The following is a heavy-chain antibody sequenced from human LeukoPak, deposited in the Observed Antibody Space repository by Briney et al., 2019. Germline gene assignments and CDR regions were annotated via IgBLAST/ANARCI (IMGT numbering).Heavy chain of an antibody. Sequence: GGTLRLSCAASGFIFRNYWMGWVRQAPGKGLEWMAVISYDGSNKYYADSVKGRFTISRDKSKNTLYLQMNRLRAEDTAVYCCARDPNFDSSPYYFDYWGQGTLVTVSS. CDR3: ARDPNFDSSPYYFDY. CDR1: GFIFRNYW. J-gene: IGHJ4*02. CDR2: ISYDGSNK. D-gene: IGHD6-6*01. V-gene: IGHV3-30*01.